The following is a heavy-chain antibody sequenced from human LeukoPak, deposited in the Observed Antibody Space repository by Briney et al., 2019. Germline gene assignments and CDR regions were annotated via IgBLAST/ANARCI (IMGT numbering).Heavy chain of an antibody. CDR3: AREPAEGYCSSTSCRNWFDP. CDR1: GGSFSGYY. J-gene: IGHJ5*02. CDR2: INHSGST. V-gene: IGHV4-34*01. Sequence: SETLSLTCAVYGGSFSGYYWSWLRQPPGKGMEWIGEINHSGSTNYNPSLKSRVTISVDTSKSQFSLKLSSVTAADTAVYYCAREPAEGYCSSTSCRNWFDPWGQGTLVTVSS. D-gene: IGHD2-2*01.